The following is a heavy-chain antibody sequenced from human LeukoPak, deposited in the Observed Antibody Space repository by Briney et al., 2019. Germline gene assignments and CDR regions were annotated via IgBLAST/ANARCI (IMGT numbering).Heavy chain of an antibody. CDR2: IWYDGSNK. V-gene: IGHV3-33*01. D-gene: IGHD3-10*01. CDR3: ARGDYYGSRGDY. J-gene: IGHJ4*02. CDR1: GFTVSSYG. Sequence: GRSLRLSCAASGFTVSSYGMHWVRQAPGKGLEWVAVIWYDGSNKYYADSVKGRFTISRDNSKNTLYLQMNSLRAEDTAVYYCARGDYYGSRGDYWGQGNPGHRLL.